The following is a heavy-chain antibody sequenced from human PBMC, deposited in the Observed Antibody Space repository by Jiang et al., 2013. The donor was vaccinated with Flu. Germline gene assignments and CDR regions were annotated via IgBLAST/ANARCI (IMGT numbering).Heavy chain of an antibody. J-gene: IGHJ4*02. CDR1: GGSFSGENSY. Sequence: GLVKPSETLSLTCAVSGGSFSGENSYWGWIRQSPGRGLEWIGSIYYSGKTYYNSSLKSRVSMSLDTSKNLFSLKLRSVTAADTAVYYCAIYNSGWLWGQGTLVTVSS. V-gene: IGHV4-39*07. D-gene: IGHD5-12*01. CDR3: AIYNSGWL. CDR2: IYYSGKT.